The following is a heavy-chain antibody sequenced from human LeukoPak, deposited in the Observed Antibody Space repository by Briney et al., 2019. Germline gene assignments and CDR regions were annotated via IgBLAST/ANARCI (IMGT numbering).Heavy chain of an antibody. V-gene: IGHV1-24*01. CDR3: ATLDSGSYGLDY. J-gene: IGHJ4*02. Sequence: ASVKVSCKVSGYTLTELSMHWVRQAPGKGLEWMGGFDPEDGETIYAQKFQGRVTMTEDTSTDTAYMELSSLRSEDTAVYYCATLDSGSYGLDYWGQGTLVTVSS. D-gene: IGHD1-26*01. CDR1: GYTLTELS. CDR2: FDPEDGET.